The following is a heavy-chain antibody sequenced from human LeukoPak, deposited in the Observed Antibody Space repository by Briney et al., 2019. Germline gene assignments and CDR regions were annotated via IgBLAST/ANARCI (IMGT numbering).Heavy chain of an antibody. D-gene: IGHD3-3*01. CDR3: ARHLSGITIFGVVTQLYYFDY. V-gene: IGHV4-39*01. CDR1: GGSISSSSYY. J-gene: IGHJ4*02. Sequence: SETLSLTCTVSGGSISSSSYYWGWIRQPPGKGLEWIGSIYYSGSTYYNPSLKSRVTISVDTSKNQFSLKLSSVTAADTAVYYCARHLSGITIFGVVTQLYYFDYWGQGTLVTVSS. CDR2: IYYSGST.